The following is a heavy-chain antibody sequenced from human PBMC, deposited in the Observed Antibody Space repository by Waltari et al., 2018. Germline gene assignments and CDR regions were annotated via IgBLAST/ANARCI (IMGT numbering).Heavy chain of an antibody. CDR2: IYYSGST. J-gene: IGHJ4*02. V-gene: IGHV4-39*07. Sequence: QLQLQESGPGLVKPSETLSLTCTVSGGSISSSSYYWGWIRQPPGKGLEWIGSIYYSGSTYYNPSLKSRVTISVDTSKNQFSLKLSSVTAEDTAVYYCARGSGSFLTYYFDYWGQGTLVTVSS. D-gene: IGHD1-26*01. CDR3: ARGSGSFLTYYFDY. CDR1: GGSISSSSYY.